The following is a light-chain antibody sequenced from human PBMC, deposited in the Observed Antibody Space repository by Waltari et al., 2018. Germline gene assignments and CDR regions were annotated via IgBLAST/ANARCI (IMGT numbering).Light chain of an antibody. J-gene: IGKJ1*01. Sequence: EIVFTQSPATLSLSPGARATLSCRASQGVSSYLAWYQQQPGQAPRLLIYSASNRATGIPARFSGSGSGTDFTLTISSLEPEDFAVYYCQQRSNWPRTFGQGTKVEIK. CDR2: SAS. CDR1: QGVSSY. V-gene: IGKV3-11*01. CDR3: QQRSNWPRT.